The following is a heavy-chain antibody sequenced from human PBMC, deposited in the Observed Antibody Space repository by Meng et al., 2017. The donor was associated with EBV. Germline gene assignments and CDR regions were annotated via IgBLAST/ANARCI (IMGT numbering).Heavy chain of an antibody. V-gene: IGHV1-8*01. CDR3: ARGRGVYCSGGSCYPGWFDP. CDR2: MNPNSGNT. CDR1: GYTFNSYD. J-gene: IGHJ5*02. Sequence: QVGQSEAGVNNLGAPGKVSYKASGYTFNSYDINGVRQATGQGLERMGWMNPNSGNTGYAQKFQGRVTMTRNTSISTAYMELSSLRSEDTAVYYCARGRGVYCSGGSCYPGWFDPWGQGTLVTVSS. D-gene: IGHD2-15*01.